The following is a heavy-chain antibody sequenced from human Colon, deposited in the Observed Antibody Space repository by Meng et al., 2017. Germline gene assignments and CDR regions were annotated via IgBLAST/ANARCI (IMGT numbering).Heavy chain of an antibody. V-gene: IGHV1-18*01. J-gene: IGHJ4*02. CDR1: GYTFTSYG. CDR2: ISADNGNT. D-gene: IGHD6-19*01. CDR3: ARVITIRTSSSGWYSDY. Sequence: ASVKVSCKASGYTFTSYGISWVRQAPGQGLEWMGWISADNGNTNYAQKLQGRVTMTTDTSTSTAYMELRSLRSDDTDVYYCARVITIRTSSSGWYSDYWGQGTLVTVSS.